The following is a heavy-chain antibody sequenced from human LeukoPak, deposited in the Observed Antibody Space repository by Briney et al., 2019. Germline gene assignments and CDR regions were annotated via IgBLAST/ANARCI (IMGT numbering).Heavy chain of an antibody. V-gene: IGHV3-11*05. CDR3: ARDRIHRSGEADY. Sequence: SGGSHRLSCAASRFTFSDLYMSWICQAPRKGLEWISYISSSGSSTKYADSVKGRFTISRPNAKNSLYLQMNSLIAEDTAVYYCARDRIHRSGEADYWGQGTLVTVSS. D-gene: IGHD3-22*01. CDR1: RFTFSDLY. CDR2: ISSSGSST. J-gene: IGHJ4*02.